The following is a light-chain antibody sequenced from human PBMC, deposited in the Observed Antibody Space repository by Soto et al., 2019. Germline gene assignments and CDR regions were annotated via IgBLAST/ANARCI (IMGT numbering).Light chain of an antibody. CDR1: MRDVGAYNL. Sequence: QSVLTQPASVSGSPGQSITISCAGTMRDVGAYNLVSWYQQHPGRVPQLIIYEVRNRPSGISFRFSGSKSGNTASLTISGLQAEDEADYYCSSFTSKSTLIFGGATTVIVL. CDR2: EVR. V-gene: IGLV2-14*01. J-gene: IGLJ2*01. CDR3: SSFTSKSTLI.